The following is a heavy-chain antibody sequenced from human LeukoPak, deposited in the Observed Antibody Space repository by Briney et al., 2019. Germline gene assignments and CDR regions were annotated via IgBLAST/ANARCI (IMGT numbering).Heavy chain of an antibody. D-gene: IGHD1-1*01. V-gene: IGHV3-23*01. CDR2: ITGSGTST. Sequence: GGSLRLSCAASGFTFATYALSWVRQAPGKGLEWVSAITGSGTSTYYADSVKGRFAISRDNSKNTLYLQMNSLRAEGTAVYYCAKGYRYFDSWGQGTLVTVSS. CDR1: GFTFATYA. J-gene: IGHJ4*02. CDR3: AKGYRYFDS.